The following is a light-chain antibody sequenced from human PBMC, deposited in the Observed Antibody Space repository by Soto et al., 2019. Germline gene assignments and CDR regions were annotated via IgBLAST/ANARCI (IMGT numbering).Light chain of an antibody. J-gene: IGKJ4*01. CDR3: QQYSNGPPLT. V-gene: IGKV3-15*01. CDR2: GAS. Sequence: DIVMTQLPHTLSVSPGERVTLSCRAGQSVGTKLAWYQQKPGQAPRLLIYGASSRDTGVPDRFSGSGSGTEFTLTISSLQSEDLGVYYCQQYSNGPPLTFGGGTTVEIK. CDR1: QSVGTK.